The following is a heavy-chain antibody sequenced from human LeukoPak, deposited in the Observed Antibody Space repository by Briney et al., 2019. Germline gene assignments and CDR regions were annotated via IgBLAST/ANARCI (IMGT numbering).Heavy chain of an antibody. Sequence: ASVKVSCKASGGTFSSYAISWVRQAPGQGLEWMGWIIPIFGTANYAQKFQGRVTITADESTSTAYMELSSLRSEDTAVYYCARVLATTYYYYGMDVWGQGTTVTVSS. CDR2: IIPIFGTA. J-gene: IGHJ6*02. D-gene: IGHD5-12*01. CDR1: GGTFSSYA. CDR3: ARVLATTYYYYGMDV. V-gene: IGHV1-69*13.